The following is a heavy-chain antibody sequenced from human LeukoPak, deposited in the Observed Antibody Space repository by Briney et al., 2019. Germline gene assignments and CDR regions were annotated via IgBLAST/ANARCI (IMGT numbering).Heavy chain of an antibody. V-gene: IGHV3-48*04. CDR2: ITTSGTST. Sequence: GRSLRLSCAASGFTFSSFGMHWVRQAPGKGLEWISYITTSGTSTYYADSVKGRFTISRDNGKTALSLQMNSLRAEDTAAYYCANARSGYYQNDAFDIWGPGTTVTVSS. J-gene: IGHJ3*02. D-gene: IGHD3-3*01. CDR3: ANARSGYYQNDAFDI. CDR1: GFTFSSFG.